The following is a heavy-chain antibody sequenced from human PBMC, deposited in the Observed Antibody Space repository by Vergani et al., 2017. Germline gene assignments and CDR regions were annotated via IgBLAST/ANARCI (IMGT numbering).Heavy chain of an antibody. CDR3: AKDQGYSEYYFDY. D-gene: IGHD6-13*01. V-gene: IGHV3-30-3*01. J-gene: IGHJ4*02. CDR2: ISYDGSNK. CDR1: GFTFSSYA. Sequence: QVQLVESGGGVVQPGRSLRLSCAASGFTFSSYAMHWVRQAPGKGLEWVAVISYDGSNKYYADSVKGRFTISRDNSKNTLYLQMNSLRAEDTAVYYCAKDQGYSEYYFDYWGQGTLVTVSS.